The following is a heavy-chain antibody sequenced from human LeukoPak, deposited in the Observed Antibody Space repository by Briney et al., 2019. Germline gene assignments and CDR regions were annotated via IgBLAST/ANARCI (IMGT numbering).Heavy chain of an antibody. V-gene: IGHV1-69*05. CDR2: IIPIFGTA. J-gene: IGHJ4*02. Sequence: ASVKVSCKASGGTFSSYAISWVRQAPGQGLEWMGGIIPIFGTANYAQKFQGRVTITTDESTSTAYMELSSLRSKDTAVYYCATVHYYDSSGYFNYWGQGTLVTVSS. CDR1: GGTFSSYA. CDR3: ATVHYYDSSGYFNY. D-gene: IGHD3-22*01.